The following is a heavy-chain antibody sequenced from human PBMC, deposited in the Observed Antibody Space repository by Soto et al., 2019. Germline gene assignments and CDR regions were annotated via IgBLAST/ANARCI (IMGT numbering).Heavy chain of an antibody. V-gene: IGHV4-59*01. D-gene: IGHD1-26*01. CDR1: GGSISSYY. Sequence: SETLSLTCTVSGGSISSYYWSWIRQPPGKGLEWIGYIYYSGSTNYNPSLKSRVTISVDTSKNQFSLKLSSVTAADTAVYYCARSVYYRAFDIWGQGTMVTVSS. CDR3: ARSVYYRAFDI. CDR2: IYYSGST. J-gene: IGHJ3*02.